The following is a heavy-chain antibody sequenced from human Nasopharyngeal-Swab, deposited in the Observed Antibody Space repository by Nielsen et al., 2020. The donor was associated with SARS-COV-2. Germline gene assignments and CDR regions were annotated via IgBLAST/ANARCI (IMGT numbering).Heavy chain of an antibody. V-gene: IGHV3-74*01. D-gene: IGHD3-22*01. CDR3: VIGYYDSRGRAFDI. CDR2: INSDGSST. Sequence: GESLKISCAASGFTFSSYWMHWVRQAPGKGLVWVSRINSDGSSTSYADSVKGRFTISRDNAKNTLYLQMNSLRAEDTAVYYCVIGYYDSRGRAFDIWGQGTMVTFSS. J-gene: IGHJ3*02. CDR1: GFTFSSYW.